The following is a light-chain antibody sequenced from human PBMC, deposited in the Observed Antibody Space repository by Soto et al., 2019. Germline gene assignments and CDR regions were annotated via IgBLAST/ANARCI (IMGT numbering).Light chain of an antibody. Sequence: EIVLTQSPGTLSLSPGERATLSCRASQSVSSNYLAWYQQKPGQAPRLLIYGASSRATGIPDRFSGSGSGTDFTLIITGLEPEDFAVYYCQQYGSSPRTFGQGTKVEIK. CDR1: QSVSSNY. J-gene: IGKJ1*01. CDR2: GAS. CDR3: QQYGSSPRT. V-gene: IGKV3-20*01.